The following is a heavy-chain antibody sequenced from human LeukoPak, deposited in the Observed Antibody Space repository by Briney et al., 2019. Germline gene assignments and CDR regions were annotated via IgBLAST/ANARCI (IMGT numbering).Heavy chain of an antibody. Sequence: SETLSLTCAVYGGSFSGYYWSWIRQPPGKGLEWIGEISHSGSTNYNPTLKSRVTISVDTSKSQSSPKLSSVTAADTAVYYCARGSVVVVVAANYYYYYMDVWGKGTTVTVSS. CDR1: GGSFSGYY. J-gene: IGHJ6*03. CDR2: ISHSGST. V-gene: IGHV4-34*01. D-gene: IGHD2-15*01. CDR3: ARGSVVVVVAANYYYYYMDV.